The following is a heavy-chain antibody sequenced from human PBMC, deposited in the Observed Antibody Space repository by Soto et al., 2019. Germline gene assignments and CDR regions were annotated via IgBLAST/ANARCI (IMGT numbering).Heavy chain of an antibody. J-gene: IGHJ5*02. CDR1: GFSFSSYA. Sequence: QVRLVESGGGVVQPGRSRRLSCTASGFSFSSYAMYWFRQPPGKGLEGVAVISHDGINKHYADSVKGRVTVSRDNSNHSLDLQLNSLRGEDTAMYYCARDMYSSDYFVKWFEPWGQGTLVTVSS. D-gene: IGHD6-19*01. V-gene: IGHV3-30-3*01. CDR3: ARDMYSSDYFVKWFEP. CDR2: ISHDGINK.